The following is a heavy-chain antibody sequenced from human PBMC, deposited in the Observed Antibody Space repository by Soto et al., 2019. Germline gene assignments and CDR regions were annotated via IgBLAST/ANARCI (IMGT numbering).Heavy chain of an antibody. V-gene: IGHV3-21*01. Sequence: EVQLVESGGGLVKPGGSLRLSCAASGFTFSSYSMNWVRQAPGKGLEWVSSISSSSSYIYYADSVKGRFTISRDNAKNSLYLQMNSLRAEDTAVYYCARARLPIYGMDVWGQGTTVTVSS. D-gene: IGHD4-17*01. CDR1: GFTFSSYS. CDR2: ISSSSSYI. CDR3: ARARLPIYGMDV. J-gene: IGHJ6*02.